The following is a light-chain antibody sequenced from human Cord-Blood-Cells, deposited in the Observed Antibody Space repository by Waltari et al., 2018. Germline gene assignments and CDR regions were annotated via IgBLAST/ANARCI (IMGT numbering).Light chain of an antibody. CDR1: STDVGGSNY. J-gene: IGLJ1*01. CDR3: SSYTSSSTYV. Sequence: QSALTQPASVSGSPGQSITISCTGTSTDVGGSNYVSWYQQHPGKAPKLMIYEVRNRPSGVSNRFSGSKSGNTASLTISGLQAEDEADYYCSSYTSSSTYVFGTGTKVTVL. CDR2: EVR. V-gene: IGLV2-14*01.